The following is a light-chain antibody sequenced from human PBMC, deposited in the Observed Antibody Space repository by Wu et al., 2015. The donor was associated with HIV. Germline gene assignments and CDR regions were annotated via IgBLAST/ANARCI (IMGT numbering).Light chain of an antibody. Sequence: DILMTQSPSTLSASVGDRVTITCRASQTISSWLAWYQQKPGKAPKLPNLSGVYFSKIGVPTQGSAAVDLGQNSLSPSAACSLMILSTYYCQQYSLMGSFGQGT. V-gene: IGKV1-5*03. CDR3: QQYSLMGS. CDR1: QTISSW. J-gene: IGKJ1*01. CDR2: GV.